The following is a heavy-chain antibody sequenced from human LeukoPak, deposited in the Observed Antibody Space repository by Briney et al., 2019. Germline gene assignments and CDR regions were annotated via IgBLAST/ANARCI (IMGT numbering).Heavy chain of an antibody. D-gene: IGHD3-22*01. CDR2: INWNGGST. CDR1: GFTFDDYG. J-gene: IGHJ4*02. V-gene: IGHV3-20*04. Sequence: GGSLRLSCAASGFTFDDYGMSWVRQAPGKGLEWVSGINWNGGSTGYADSVKGRFTISRDNAKNSLYLQMNSLRAEDTALYYCARENYDSSGPRMDYWGQGTLVTVSS. CDR3: ARENYDSSGPRMDY.